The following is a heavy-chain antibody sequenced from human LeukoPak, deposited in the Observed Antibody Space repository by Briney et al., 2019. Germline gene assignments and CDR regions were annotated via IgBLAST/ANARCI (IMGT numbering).Heavy chain of an antibody. J-gene: IGHJ6*02. CDR2: ISYDGSNK. D-gene: IGHD1-26*01. V-gene: IGHV3-30-3*01. CDR3: AGPSGSLWYYGMDV. Sequence: GGSLRLSCAASGFTFSSYAMHWVRQAPGKGLEWVAVISYDGSNKYYADSVKGRFTISRDNSKNTLYLQMNSLRAEDTAVYYCAGPSGSLWYYGMDVWGQGTTVTVPS. CDR1: GFTFSSYA.